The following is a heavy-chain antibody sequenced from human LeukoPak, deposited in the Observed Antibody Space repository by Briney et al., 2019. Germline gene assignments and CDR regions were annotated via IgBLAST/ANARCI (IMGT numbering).Heavy chain of an antibody. CDR3: SRGLRFPDV. J-gene: IGHJ6*04. D-gene: IGHD3-3*01. V-gene: IGHV3-49*03. CDR1: GYTSGDFA. CDR2: IRTKTSAETT. Sequence: PGRSLGFSCTASGYTSGDFALTWSRQAPGKGLEWVGFIRTKTSAETTEYAASVKGRFTFSRDDSNSIDHQQMNSLKTEDTVVYYCSRGLRFPDVWGKGTTVTVSS.